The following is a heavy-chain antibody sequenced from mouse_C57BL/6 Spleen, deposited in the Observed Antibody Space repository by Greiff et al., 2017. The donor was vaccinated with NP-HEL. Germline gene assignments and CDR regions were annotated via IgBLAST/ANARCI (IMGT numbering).Heavy chain of an antibody. CDR2: ISSGGSYT. CDR1: GFTFSSYG. J-gene: IGHJ4*01. V-gene: IGHV5-6*01. D-gene: IGHD2-5*01. Sequence: EVQLVESGGDLVKPGGSLKLSCAASGFTFSSYGMSWVRQTPDKRLEWVATISSGGSYTYYPDSVKGRFTISRDNAKNTLYLQMSSLKSEDTAMYYCARLGYSNLMDYWGQGTSVTVSS. CDR3: ARLGYSNLMDY.